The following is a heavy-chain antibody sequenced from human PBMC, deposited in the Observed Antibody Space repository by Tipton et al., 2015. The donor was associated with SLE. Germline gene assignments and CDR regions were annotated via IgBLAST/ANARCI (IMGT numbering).Heavy chain of an antibody. Sequence: LRLSCAASGFTVSSNYMSWVRQAPGKGLEWIGEINHSGSTNYNPSLKSRVTISVDTSKNQFSLKLSSVTAADTAVYYCATRRPLTARLDYWGQGTLVTVSS. CDR2: INHSGST. CDR1: GFTVSSNY. CDR3: ATRRPLTARLDY. J-gene: IGHJ4*02. D-gene: IGHD6-6*01. V-gene: IGHV4-34*08.